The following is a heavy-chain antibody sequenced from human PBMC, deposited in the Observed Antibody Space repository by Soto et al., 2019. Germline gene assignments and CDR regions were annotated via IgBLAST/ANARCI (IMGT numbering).Heavy chain of an antibody. CDR3: ARGQRFSDWFDH. V-gene: IGHV4-4*07. Sequence: SETLSLTCSVSGGTISGYYWTWIRQPAGKGLEWIGRIYSSGNTKYNPSLQSRVTMSLDTSNNQFSLRLTSVTAADTAVYYCARGQRFSDWFDHWGQLTLVTVSS. J-gene: IGHJ5*02. D-gene: IGHD3-3*01. CDR2: IYSSGNT. CDR1: GGTISGYY.